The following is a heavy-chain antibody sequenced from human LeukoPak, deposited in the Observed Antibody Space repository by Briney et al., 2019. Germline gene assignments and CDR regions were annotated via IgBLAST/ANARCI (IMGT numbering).Heavy chain of an antibody. Sequence: ASVKVSCKASGYTFTGYYMHWVRQAPGQGLEWMGGIIPIFGPANYAQKFQGRVTITADKSTSTAYMELSSLRSDDTAVYYCAADVSGRHDVFDIWGQGTLVTVSS. D-gene: IGHD3-10*01. CDR1: GYTFTGYY. CDR2: IIPIFGPA. V-gene: IGHV1-69*06. CDR3: AADVSGRHDVFDI. J-gene: IGHJ3*02.